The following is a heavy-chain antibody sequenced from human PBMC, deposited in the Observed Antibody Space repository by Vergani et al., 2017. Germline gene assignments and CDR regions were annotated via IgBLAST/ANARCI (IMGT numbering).Heavy chain of an antibody. CDR2: ISPHTGRT. CDR3: ARNFLARDIEVVPTAPFWFFDL. J-gene: IGHJ2*01. Sequence: QIQLVQSAAEVKKPGAALNVSCKASGYTFRNKDISWLRQAPGPGLEWMGSISPHTGRTNTAQQFQDRVIMTTDTSTSTASLSLVTLTSDDMAVYFCARNFLARDIEVVPTAPFWFFDLWVRGTRVTVSS. V-gene: IGHV1-18*03. CDR1: GYTFRNKD. D-gene: IGHD2-2*01.